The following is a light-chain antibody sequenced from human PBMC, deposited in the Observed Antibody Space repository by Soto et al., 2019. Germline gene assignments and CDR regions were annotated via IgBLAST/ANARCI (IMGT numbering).Light chain of an antibody. V-gene: IGLV1-40*01. Sequence: QSVLTQPPSVSGAPGQRITISCTGSSSNIGAGYDVHWYQQHPGTAPKLLIYGNSNRPSGVPDRFSGSKSGTSASLAITGLQAEDEADYYCQSYDSSLSLVVFGGGTKLTVL. CDR3: QSYDSSLSLVV. CDR1: SSNIGAGYD. CDR2: GNS. J-gene: IGLJ2*01.